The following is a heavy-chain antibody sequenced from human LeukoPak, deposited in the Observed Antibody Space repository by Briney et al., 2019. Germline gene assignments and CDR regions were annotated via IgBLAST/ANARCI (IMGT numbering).Heavy chain of an antibody. CDR3: ARGYSYGYIQTDY. CDR2: IKQDGSEK. J-gene: IGHJ4*02. V-gene: IGHV3-7*01. CDR1: GFTFSSYW. D-gene: IGHD5-18*01. Sequence: AGGSLRLSCAASGFTFSSYWMSWVRQAPGKGLEWVANIKQDGSEKYYVDSVKGRFTISRDNAKNSLYLQMNSLRAEDTAGYYCARGYSYGYIQTDYWGQGTLVTVSS.